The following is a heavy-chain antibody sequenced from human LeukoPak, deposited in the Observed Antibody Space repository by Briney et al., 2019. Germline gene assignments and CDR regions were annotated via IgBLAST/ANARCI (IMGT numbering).Heavy chain of an antibody. CDR1: GGSISSSNYY. CDR2: MYYSGNT. J-gene: IGHJ4*02. D-gene: IGHD3-16*02. V-gene: IGHV4-39*01. Sequence: PSETLSLTCTVSGGSISSSNYYWGWIRQPPGKGLEWIGSMYYSGNTDYNPSLKSRVTISVDTSKNQFSLKVNSVAAADTAVYYCARTLGWASSRYPFDGWGQGTLVAVSS. CDR3: ARTLGWASSRYPFDG.